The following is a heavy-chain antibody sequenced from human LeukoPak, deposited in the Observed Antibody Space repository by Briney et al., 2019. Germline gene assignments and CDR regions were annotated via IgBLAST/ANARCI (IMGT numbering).Heavy chain of an antibody. CDR1: AFTFSSYC. J-gene: IGHJ4*02. V-gene: IGHV3-7*01. CDR3: ARIKYSYGIDY. CDR2: IKQDGSEK. Sequence: GGTLRLSCAASAFTFSSYCMIWLRQAPGKGRKWVTNIKQDGSEKHDVDSVKGRFTISRDNAKNSLYLQMNSLRAEDTAVFYCARIKYSYGIDYWGQGTPVTVAS. D-gene: IGHD3-10*01.